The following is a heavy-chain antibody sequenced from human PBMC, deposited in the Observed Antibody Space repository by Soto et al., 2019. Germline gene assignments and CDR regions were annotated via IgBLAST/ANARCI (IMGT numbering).Heavy chain of an antibody. CDR1: GFTFSSYA. D-gene: IGHD3-3*01. CDR3: ARETYYDFWSGPYYGMDV. CDR2: ISYDGSNK. Sequence: QVQLVESGGGVVQPGRSLRLSCAASGFTFSSYAMHWVRQAPGKGLEWVAVISYDGSNKYYADSVKGRFTISRDNSKNPPYPQMTSLRAEEPAVYYCARETYYDFWSGPYYGMDVWGQGTTVTVPS. J-gene: IGHJ6*02. V-gene: IGHV3-30-3*01.